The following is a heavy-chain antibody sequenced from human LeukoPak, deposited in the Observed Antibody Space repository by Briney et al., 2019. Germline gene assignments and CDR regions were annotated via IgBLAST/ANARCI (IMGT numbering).Heavy chain of an antibody. CDR2: IKRDGSEK. Sequence: GGSLRLSCAASGFPFSGYWMSWVRQAPGKGLELVANIKRDGSEKYYVDSVKGRFTISRDNAKNSLYLQMNSLRAEDTAVYYCARDWSGSYYLSPYYFDYWGQGTLVTVSS. CDR3: ARDWSGSYYLSPYYFDY. V-gene: IGHV3-7*01. CDR1: GFPFSGYW. D-gene: IGHD6-13*01. J-gene: IGHJ4*02.